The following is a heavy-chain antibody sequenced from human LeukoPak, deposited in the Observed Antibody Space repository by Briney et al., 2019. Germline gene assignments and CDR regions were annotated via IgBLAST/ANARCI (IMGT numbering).Heavy chain of an antibody. CDR1: GFTFSSYW. CDR2: INSDGSST. J-gene: IGHJ4*02. Sequence: GGSLRLSCAASGFTFSSYWMHWVRQAPGKGLVWVSRINSDGSSTTYADSVKGRFTISRDNAKNTLYLQMNSLRAEDTAMYYCVRQYSYDSSGYYPWDYWGQGTLVTLSS. D-gene: IGHD3-22*01. CDR3: VRQYSYDSSGYYPWDY. V-gene: IGHV3-74*01.